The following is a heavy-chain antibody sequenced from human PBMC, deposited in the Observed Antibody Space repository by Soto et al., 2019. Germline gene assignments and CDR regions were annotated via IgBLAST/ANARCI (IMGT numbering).Heavy chain of an antibody. J-gene: IGHJ6*02. CDR1: GGSVSSGSYY. CDR2: IYYSGST. V-gene: IGHV4-61*01. Sequence: SETLSLTCTVSGGSVSSGSYYWSWIRQPPGKGLEWIGYIYYSGSTNYNPSLKSRVTISVDTSKNQFSLKLSSVTAADTAVYYCARVTGYSSSRDYYYYYGMDAWGQGTTVTVS. CDR3: ARVTGYSSSRDYYYYYGMDA. D-gene: IGHD6-13*01.